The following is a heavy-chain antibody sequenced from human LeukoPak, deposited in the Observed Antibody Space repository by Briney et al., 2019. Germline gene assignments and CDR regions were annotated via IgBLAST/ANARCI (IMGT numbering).Heavy chain of an antibody. V-gene: IGHV4-4*07. J-gene: IGHJ4*02. D-gene: IGHD3-10*01. CDR2: TYTSGST. Sequence: SETLSLTCTVSGGSISSYYWSWIRQPAGKGLEWIGRTYTSGSTNYNPSLKSRVTMSVDTSKNQFSLKLSSVTAADTAVYYCARDKAGSLGSGSYYPFDYWGQGTLVTVSS. CDR1: GGSISSYY. CDR3: ARDKAGSLGSGSYYPFDY.